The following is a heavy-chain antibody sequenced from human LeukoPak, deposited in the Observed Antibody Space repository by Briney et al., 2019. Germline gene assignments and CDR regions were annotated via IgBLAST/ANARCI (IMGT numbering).Heavy chain of an antibody. J-gene: IGHJ3*02. V-gene: IGHV4-59*01. CDR2: IYYSGST. CDR3: SRKNPESPLFRRFALGHRHLGAFYI. D-gene: IGHD3-9*01. CDR1: GGSISSYY. Sequence: KPSETLSLTCTVSGGSISSYYWSWIRQPPGKGLEWIGYIYYSGSTNYNPSLKSRVTISVDTSKNQFSLKLSSVAASDTAGEFWSRKNPESPLFRRFALGHRHLGAFYIWGQGTMVTGFS.